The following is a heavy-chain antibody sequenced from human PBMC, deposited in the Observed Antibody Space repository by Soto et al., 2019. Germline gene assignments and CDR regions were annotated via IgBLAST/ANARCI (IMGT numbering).Heavy chain of an antibody. J-gene: IGHJ6*02. Sequence: EVQLVESGGGLVQPGGSLRLSCEASGFTFRNYDMHWVRQGTGKGLEWVSGISAAGDPDYADSVEGRFTISRENAQNSLLLQMNRPRGGHPACYYCARTDRDFYGLDVWGQGTTVIVSS. V-gene: IGHV3-13*05. CDR2: ISAAGDP. CDR1: GFTFRNYD. CDR3: ARTDRDFYGLDV.